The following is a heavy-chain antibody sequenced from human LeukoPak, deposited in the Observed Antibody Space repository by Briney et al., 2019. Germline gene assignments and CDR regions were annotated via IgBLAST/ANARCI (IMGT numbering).Heavy chain of an antibody. CDR1: GGSFSGYY. CDR2: INHSGST. CDR3: ARAPDILTGYYIRTFDY. Sequence: PSETLSLTCAVYGGSFSGYYWSWIRQPPGKGLEWIGEINHSGSTNYNPSLKSRVTISVDTSKNQFSLKLSSVTAADTAVYYCARAPDILTGYYIRTFDYWGQGTLVTVSS. V-gene: IGHV4-34*01. J-gene: IGHJ4*02. D-gene: IGHD3-9*01.